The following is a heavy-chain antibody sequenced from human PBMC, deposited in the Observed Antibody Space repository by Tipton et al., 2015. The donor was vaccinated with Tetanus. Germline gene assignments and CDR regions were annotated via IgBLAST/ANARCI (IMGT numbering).Heavy chain of an antibody. Sequence: TLSLTCAVSGGSIDSGDYSWSWIRQPPGKGLEWIGNIYQSGKIYYKASLRSRLTISIDKSKNQFSLTLTSVNAADTAVYYCAKDPASRGWFDPWGQGTLVSVSS. CDR3: AKDPASRGWFDP. V-gene: IGHV4-30-2*01. CDR2: IYQSGKI. J-gene: IGHJ5*02. CDR1: GGSIDSGDYS.